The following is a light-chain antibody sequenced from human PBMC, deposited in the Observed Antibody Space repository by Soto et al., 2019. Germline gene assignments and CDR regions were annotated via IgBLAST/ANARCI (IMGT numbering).Light chain of an antibody. J-gene: IGKJ1*01. CDR3: QQYNIYWT. Sequence: DIQMTQSPSTLSASVGDRVTITCRASQSVSGWLAWYQQKPGKAPKLLIYKASSLESGVPSRFSGSGSGTEFTLTISSLQPDDFATYYCQQYNIYWTFGQGTKVEIK. V-gene: IGKV1-5*03. CDR1: QSVSGW. CDR2: KAS.